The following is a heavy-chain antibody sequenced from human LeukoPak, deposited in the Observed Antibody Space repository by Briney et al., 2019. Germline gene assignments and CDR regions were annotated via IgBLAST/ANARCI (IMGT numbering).Heavy chain of an antibody. Sequence: PSETLSLTCTVSDGSISTSSYYWAWVRQPPGKGLEWIGSIYYPGSTYYNPSLKSRVTISVDTSKNQFSLRLSSVTAADTAVYYCARDYRLTQIQYWGQGTLVTVSS. D-gene: IGHD1-26*01. CDR2: IYYPGST. CDR3: ARDYRLTQIQY. CDR1: DGSISTSSYY. J-gene: IGHJ1*01. V-gene: IGHV4-39*07.